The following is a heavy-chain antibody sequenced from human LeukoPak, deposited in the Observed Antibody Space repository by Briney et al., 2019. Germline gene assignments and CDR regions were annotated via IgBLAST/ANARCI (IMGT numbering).Heavy chain of an antibody. CDR3: ARPRGYSGYESPFDH. D-gene: IGHD5-12*01. CDR2: IIPIVGTA. V-gene: IGHV1-69*01. CDR1: GGTFTSYA. J-gene: IGHJ4*02. Sequence: SVKVSCKASGGTFTSYAISLVRQAPGQGLEWMGGIIPIVGTASYAQKFQGRVTSTADESTSTAYMELSSLRSEDTAVYYCARPRGYSGYESPFDHWGQGTLVTVSS.